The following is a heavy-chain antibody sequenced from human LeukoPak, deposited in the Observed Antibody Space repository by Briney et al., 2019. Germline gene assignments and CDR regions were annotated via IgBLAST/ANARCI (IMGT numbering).Heavy chain of an antibody. D-gene: IGHD4-17*01. CDR3: ARDKDDYGDSSYYFDY. J-gene: IGHJ4*02. V-gene: IGHV1-2*02. Sequence: ASVKVSCKASGYTFTSYYMHWVRQAPGQGLEWMGWINPHTGGTNYAQEFQGRVTMTRDTSISTAYMELSRLTSDDPAVYYCARDKDDYGDSSYYFDYWGQGTLVTVSS. CDR2: INPHTGGT. CDR1: GYTFTSYY.